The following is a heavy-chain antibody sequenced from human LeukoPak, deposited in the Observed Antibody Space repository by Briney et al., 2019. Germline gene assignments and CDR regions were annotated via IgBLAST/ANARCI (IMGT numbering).Heavy chain of an antibody. CDR3: AREVTKGASFDY. J-gene: IGHJ4*02. V-gene: IGHV1-46*01. CDR1: GYTFTSYY. CDR2: INPSGGGT. Sequence: ASVKVSCKASGYTFTSYYMHWLRQAPEQGLEWMGIINPSGGGTSYAQKFQGRVTMTRDTSTSTVYMELSSLRSEDTAVYYCAREVTKGASFDYWGQGTLVTVSS.